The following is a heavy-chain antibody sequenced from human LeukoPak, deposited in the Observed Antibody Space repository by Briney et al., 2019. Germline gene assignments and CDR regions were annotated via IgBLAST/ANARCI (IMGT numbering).Heavy chain of an antibody. CDR3: ARGRYRRMAGIRCSGGSCPTGGCFDY. D-gene: IGHD2-15*01. J-gene: IGHJ4*02. Sequence: SETLSLTCTVSGGSISSSSYYWGWIRQPPGKGLEWIGEINHSGSTNYNPSLKSRVTISVDTSKNQFSLKLSSVTAADTAVYYCARGRYRRMAGIRCSGGSCPTGGCFDYWGQGTLVTVSS. CDR1: GGSISSSSYY. V-gene: IGHV4-39*07. CDR2: INHSGST.